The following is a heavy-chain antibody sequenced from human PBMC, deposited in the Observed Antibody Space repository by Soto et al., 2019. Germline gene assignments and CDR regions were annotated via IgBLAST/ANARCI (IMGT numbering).Heavy chain of an antibody. CDR3: ARDRLRYNWNDFPYYYYGMDV. J-gene: IGHJ6*02. CDR1: GFTFSSYV. Sequence: QVPLVESGGGVVQPGRSLRLSCAASGFTFSSYVMHWVRQAPGKGLEWVAVISYDGSNKYYADSVKGRFTISRDNSKNTLYLQMNSLRAEDTAVYYCARDRLRYNWNDFPYYYYGMDVWGQGTTVTVSS. CDR2: ISYDGSNK. V-gene: IGHV3-30-3*01. D-gene: IGHD1-1*01.